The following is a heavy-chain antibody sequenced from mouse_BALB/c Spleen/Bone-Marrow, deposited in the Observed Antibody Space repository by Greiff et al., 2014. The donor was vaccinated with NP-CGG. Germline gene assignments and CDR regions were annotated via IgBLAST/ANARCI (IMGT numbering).Heavy chain of an antibody. CDR1: GYTFTSYW. V-gene: IGHV1-52*01. J-gene: IGHJ3*01. Sequence: QVQLKESGAELVRPGASVKLSCKASGYTFTSYWMNWVKQRPEQGLEWIGRIDPYDSETHYDQKFKDKAILTVDKSSSTAYMQLSSLTSEDSAVYYCARGRDYDVFSYWGQGTLVTASA. CDR3: ARGRDYDVFSY. D-gene: IGHD2-4*01. CDR2: IDPYDSET.